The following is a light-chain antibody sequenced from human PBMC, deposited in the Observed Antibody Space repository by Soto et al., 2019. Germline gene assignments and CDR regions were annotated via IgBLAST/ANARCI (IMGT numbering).Light chain of an antibody. J-gene: IGKJ2*01. CDR3: QQYNNWPRT. CDR2: GAS. CDR1: QSVSSS. Sequence: EIVMTQSPVTLSVSPGERATLSCRASQSVSSSLAWFQQKPGQAPRLLIYGASTRATGIPARFSGSGSGTEFTLTTSSLQSEDFAVCYCQQYNNWPRTFGEGTKLEMK. V-gene: IGKV3-15*01.